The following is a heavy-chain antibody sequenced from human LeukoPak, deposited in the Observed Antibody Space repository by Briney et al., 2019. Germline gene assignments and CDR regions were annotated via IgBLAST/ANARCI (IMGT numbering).Heavy chain of an antibody. J-gene: IGHJ6*03. CDR2: INHSGST. CDR1: GGSISGYY. CDR3: ARGLGLGIFNYYYYMDV. D-gene: IGHD7-27*01. V-gene: IGHV4-34*01. Sequence: RASETLSLTCAAYGGSISGYYWSWIRQPPGKGLEWIGEINHSGSTNYNPSLKSRVTISVDTSKNQFSLKLSSVTAADTAVYYCARGLGLGIFNYYYYMDVWGKGTTVTVSS.